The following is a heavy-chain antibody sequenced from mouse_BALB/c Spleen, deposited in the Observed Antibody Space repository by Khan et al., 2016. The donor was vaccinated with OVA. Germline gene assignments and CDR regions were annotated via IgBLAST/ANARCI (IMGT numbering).Heavy chain of an antibody. J-gene: IGHJ2*01. CDR3: ARSVTITTVVATDCDY. CDR2: ISYSGRI. Sequence: EVQLQESGPGLVKPSQSLSRTCTVTGYSITSDYAWNWIRQFPGNKLEWMGYISYSGRISYNPSLKSRISITRDTSKNQFFLQLNSVTTEDTATYYCARSVTITTVVATDCDYWGQGTTLTVYS. V-gene: IGHV3-2*02. D-gene: IGHD1-1*01. CDR1: GYSITSDYA.